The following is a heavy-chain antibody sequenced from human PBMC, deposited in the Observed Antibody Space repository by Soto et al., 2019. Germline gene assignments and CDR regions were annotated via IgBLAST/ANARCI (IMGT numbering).Heavy chain of an antibody. Sequence: ASVKVSCKASGGTFSSYAISWVRQAPGQGLEWMGGIIPILGIANYAQKFQGRVTITADKSTSTAYMELSSLRSEDTAVYYCARGFRESRYYYYYYGMDVWGQGTTVTVSS. CDR1: GGTFSSYA. J-gene: IGHJ6*02. CDR2: IIPILGIA. CDR3: ARGFRESRYYYYYYGMDV. V-gene: IGHV1-69*10.